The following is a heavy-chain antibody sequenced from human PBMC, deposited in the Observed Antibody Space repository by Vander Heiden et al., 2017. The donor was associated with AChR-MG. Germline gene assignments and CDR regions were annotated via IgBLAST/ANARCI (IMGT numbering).Heavy chain of an antibody. J-gene: IGHJ4*02. CDR1: GFTVSSNY. CDR2: IYSGGST. D-gene: IGHD5-12*01. Sequence: EVQLVETGGGLIQPGGSLRLSCAAPGFTVSSNYMSWVRQAPGKGLEWVSVIYSGGSTYYADSVKGRFTISRDNSKNTLYLQMNSLRAEDTAVYYCARAPVPLDIGATTRRAVDYWGQGTLVTVSS. CDR3: ARAPVPLDIGATTRRAVDY. V-gene: IGHV3-53*02.